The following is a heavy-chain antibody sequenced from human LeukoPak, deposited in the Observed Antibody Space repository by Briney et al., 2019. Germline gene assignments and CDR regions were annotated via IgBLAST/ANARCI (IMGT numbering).Heavy chain of an antibody. CDR2: IYSGGST. D-gene: IGHD6-19*01. V-gene: IGHV3-53*01. J-gene: IGHJ4*02. CDR1: GFTVSSNY. CDR3: ARPAVSGWSLDY. Sequence: PGGSLRLSCAASGFTVSSNYMSRVRQAPGKGLEWVSVIYSGGSTYYADSVKGRFTISRDNSKNTLYLQMNSLRAEDTAVYYCARPAVSGWSLDYWGQGTLVTVSS.